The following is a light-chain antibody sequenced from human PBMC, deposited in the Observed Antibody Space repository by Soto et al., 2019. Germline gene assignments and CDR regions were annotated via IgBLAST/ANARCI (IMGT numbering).Light chain of an antibody. CDR1: QDIGVY. CDR2: AAS. CDR3: QKYNSAPLT. Sequence: DIQMTQSPSSLSASLGDRVTITCRASQDIGVYLAWFQQKPGKVPKLLIYAASTLQSGVPSRFSGSGSVTDFTLTISSLQPEDFATYYSQKYNSAPLTGGGGTKGEIK. V-gene: IGKV1-27*01. J-gene: IGKJ4*01.